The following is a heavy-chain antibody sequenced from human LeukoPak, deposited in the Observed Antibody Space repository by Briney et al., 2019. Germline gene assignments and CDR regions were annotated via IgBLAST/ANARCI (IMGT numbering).Heavy chain of an antibody. Sequence: PSETLSLTCAVYGGSFSGYYWSWIRQPPGKGLEWIGEINHSGSTNYNPSLKSRVTISVDTSKNQFSLKLSSVTAADTAVYYCARGRSFSYYDSSGLWASWFDPWGQGTLVTVSP. J-gene: IGHJ5*02. CDR3: ARGRSFSYYDSSGLWASWFDP. CDR1: GGSFSGYY. CDR2: INHSGST. V-gene: IGHV4-34*01. D-gene: IGHD3-22*01.